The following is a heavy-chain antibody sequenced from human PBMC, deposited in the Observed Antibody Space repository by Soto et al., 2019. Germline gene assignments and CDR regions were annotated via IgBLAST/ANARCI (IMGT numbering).Heavy chain of an antibody. CDR2: IYYSGST. J-gene: IGHJ2*01. D-gene: IGHD4-17*01. CDR3: GHGLRYWYFDL. Sequence: QLQLQESGPGLVKPSETLSLTCTVSGGSISSSSYYWGWIRQPPGKGLEWIGSIYYSGSTYYNPSLKRRVTISVDTSKNQLALQLSSVTAADTAVYDCGHGLRYWYFDLWGRGTLVTVSS. CDR1: GGSISSSSYY. V-gene: IGHV4-39*01.